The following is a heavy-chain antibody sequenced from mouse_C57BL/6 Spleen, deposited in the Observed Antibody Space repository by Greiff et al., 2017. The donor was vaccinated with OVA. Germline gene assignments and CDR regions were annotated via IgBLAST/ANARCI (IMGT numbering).Heavy chain of an antibody. CDR2: ISYDGSN. CDR1: GYSITSGYY. Sequence: ESGPGLVKPSQSLSLSCSVTGYSITSGYYWNWIRQFPGNKLEWMGYISYDGSNNYNPSLKNRISITRDTSKNQFFLKLNSVTTEDTATYYCARGRDLAYWGQGTLVTVSA. D-gene: IGHD3-3*01. J-gene: IGHJ3*01. CDR3: ARGRDLAY. V-gene: IGHV3-6*01.